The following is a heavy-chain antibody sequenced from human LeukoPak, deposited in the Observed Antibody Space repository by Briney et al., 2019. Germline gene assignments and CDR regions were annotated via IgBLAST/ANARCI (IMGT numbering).Heavy chain of an antibody. Sequence: GGSLRLSCAASGFTFSSYWMSWVRQAPGKGLEWVANIKQDGSEKYYVDSVKGRFTISRDNAKNSLYPQMNSLRAEDTAVYYCARGGYYDSSGYYYDDNFDYWGQGTLVTVSS. J-gene: IGHJ4*02. CDR1: GFTFSSYW. CDR3: ARGGYYDSSGYYYDDNFDY. CDR2: IKQDGSEK. D-gene: IGHD3-22*01. V-gene: IGHV3-7*01.